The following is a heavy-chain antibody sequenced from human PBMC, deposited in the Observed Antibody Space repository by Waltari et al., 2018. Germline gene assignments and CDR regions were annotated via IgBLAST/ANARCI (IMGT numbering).Heavy chain of an antibody. Sequence: QVQLVESGGGVVQPGRSLRLSCAASGFTFSSYGMHWVRQAPGKGLEWVAGISYDGSNKYYADSVKGRFTISRDNSKNTLYLQMNSLRAEDTAVYYCAKVFGVVITTVDYWGQGTLVTVSS. CDR3: AKVFGVVITTVDY. CDR1: GFTFSSYG. CDR2: ISYDGSNK. J-gene: IGHJ4*02. V-gene: IGHV3-30*18. D-gene: IGHD3-3*01.